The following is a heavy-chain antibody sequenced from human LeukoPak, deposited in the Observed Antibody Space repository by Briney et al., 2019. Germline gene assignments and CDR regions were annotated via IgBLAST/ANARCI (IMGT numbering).Heavy chain of an antibody. D-gene: IGHD2/OR15-2a*01. CDR2: IWYDGSNK. CDR1: GFIFNSYG. V-gene: IGHV3-33*01. Sequence: GGSLRLSCEASGFIFNSYGMHWVRQAPGKGLEWVALIWYDGSNKYYTDSVKGRFTISRDNSKNTLYLEMNSLRAEDTAIYYCAREGPRGNSQFDYWGQGTLVTVSS. CDR3: AREGPRGNSQFDY. J-gene: IGHJ4*02.